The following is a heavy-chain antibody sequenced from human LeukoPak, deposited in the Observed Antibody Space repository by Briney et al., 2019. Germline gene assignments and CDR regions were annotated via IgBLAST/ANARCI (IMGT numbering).Heavy chain of an antibody. Sequence: GGSLRLSCAASGFTFNTYTMNWVRQAPGKGLEWVSAISKSGDHTYYAASAKGRFTIYRDNSKNTQYLQMNSLRAEDTAVYYCATSWGPDTSAFRWGRDGMDVWGQGTTVIVS. CDR1: GFTFNTYT. J-gene: IGHJ6*02. CDR3: ATSWGPDTSAFRWGRDGMDV. V-gene: IGHV3-23*01. CDR2: ISKSGDHT. D-gene: IGHD3-16*01.